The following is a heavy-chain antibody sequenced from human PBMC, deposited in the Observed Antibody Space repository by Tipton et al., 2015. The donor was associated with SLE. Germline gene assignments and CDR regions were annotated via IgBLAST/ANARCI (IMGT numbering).Heavy chain of an antibody. V-gene: IGHV4-30-2*05. CDR1: GGSISSGGYY. CDR2: IYRTGTT. J-gene: IGHJ4*02. CDR3: ARSWSGQREFDY. D-gene: IGHD1-26*01. Sequence: TLSLTCTVSGGSISSGGYYWAWIRQPPGKGLQWIACIYRTGTTYVDPSLKSRVSMSMDTSNNRFSLTMTSLTVADTAVYYCARSWSGQREFDYWGPGTLVTVSS.